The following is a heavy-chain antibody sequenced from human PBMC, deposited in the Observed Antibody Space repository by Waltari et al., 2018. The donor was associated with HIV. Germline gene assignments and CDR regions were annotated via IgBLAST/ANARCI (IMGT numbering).Heavy chain of an antibody. CDR2: ISAYNGNT. CDR3: ARPVAPWRFVVPAAMPYYFDY. Sequence: QVQLVQSGAEVKKPGASVKVSCKASGYTFTSYGISWVRQAPGQGLEWMGWISAYNGNTNYAQKLQGRVTMTTDTSTSTAYMELRSLRSDDTAVYYCARPVAPWRFVVPAAMPYYFDYWGQGTLVTVSS. V-gene: IGHV1-18*01. J-gene: IGHJ4*02. CDR1: GYTFTSYG. D-gene: IGHD2-2*01.